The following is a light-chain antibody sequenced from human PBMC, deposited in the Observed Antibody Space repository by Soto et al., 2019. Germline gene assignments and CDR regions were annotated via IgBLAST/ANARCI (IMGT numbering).Light chain of an antibody. CDR3: QQYNNWPRT. Sequence: EIVMTQSPATLSVSPGERVSLSCRASQSISTFLAWYQQKPGQAPRLLIYGASTRATGIPARFSGSGSGTEFTLTISSLQSEDFAVYYCQQYNNWPRTFGQGTKVDI. V-gene: IGKV3-15*01. CDR2: GAS. CDR1: QSISTF. J-gene: IGKJ1*01.